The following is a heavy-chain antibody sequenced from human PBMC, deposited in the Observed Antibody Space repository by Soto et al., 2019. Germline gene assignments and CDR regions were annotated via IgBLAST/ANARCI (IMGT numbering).Heavy chain of an antibody. J-gene: IGHJ4*02. V-gene: IGHV5-51*01. CDR3: ARLNGYNYFDY. CDR1: GYSFDTYY. D-gene: IGHD5-12*01. Sequence: PGESLKISCKGSGYSFDTYYIAWVRQMPGKGLEWMAIIYPDDSESTYSPSFRGQVTISVDKSIGTAFLQWRSLRASDTAIYYCARLNGYNYFDYWGRGTLVTVSS. CDR2: IYPDDSES.